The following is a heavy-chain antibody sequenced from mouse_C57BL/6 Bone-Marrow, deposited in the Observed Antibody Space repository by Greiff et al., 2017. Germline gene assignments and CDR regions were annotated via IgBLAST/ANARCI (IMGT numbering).Heavy chain of an antibody. CDR3: ARGSGVRPFAY. CDR2: ISYDGSN. Sequence: EVQVEESGPGLVKPSPSLSLTCSVTGYSITSGYYWNWIRQFPGNKLEWMGYISYDGSNNYNPSLKNRISITRETSKNQFFLKLNSLATEDTATYYCARGSGVRPFAYWGQGTLVTVSA. D-gene: IGHD1-2*01. CDR1: GYSITSGYY. J-gene: IGHJ3*01. V-gene: IGHV3-6*01.